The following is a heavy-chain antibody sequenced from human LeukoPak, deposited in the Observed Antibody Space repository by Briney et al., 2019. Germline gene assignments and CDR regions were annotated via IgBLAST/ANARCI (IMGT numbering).Heavy chain of an antibody. J-gene: IGHJ4*02. Sequence: SETLSLTCTVSGGSISSYYWSWLRQPPGKGLEWIGYIYYSGSTNYNPSLKSRVTISVDTSKNQFSLKLSSVTAADTAVYYCARALGEPGEWGQGTLVTVSS. CDR1: GGSISSYY. CDR3: ARALGEPGE. V-gene: IGHV4-59*01. CDR2: IYYSGST. D-gene: IGHD3-16*01.